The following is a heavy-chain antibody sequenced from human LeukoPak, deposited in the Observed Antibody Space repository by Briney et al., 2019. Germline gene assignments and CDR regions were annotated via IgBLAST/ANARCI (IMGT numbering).Heavy chain of an antibody. CDR2: IKQDGSEK. CDR3: AREGSLGYCSSTSCYGHWFDP. V-gene: IGHV3-7*01. D-gene: IGHD2-2*01. CDR1: GFTFSSYW. J-gene: IGHJ5*02. Sequence: GGSLRLSCAASGFTFSSYWMSWVRQAPGKGLEWVANIKQDGSEKYYVDSVKGRFTISRDNAKNSLYLQMNSLRAEDTAVYYCAREGSLGYCSSTSCYGHWFDPWGQGTLVTVSS.